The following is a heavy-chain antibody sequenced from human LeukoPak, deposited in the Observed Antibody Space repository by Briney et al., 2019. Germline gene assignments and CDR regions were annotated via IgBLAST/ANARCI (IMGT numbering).Heavy chain of an antibody. CDR1: GVTFSSYV. J-gene: IGHJ3*02. CDR3: VQEGPRGLDFGI. V-gene: IGHV3-23*01. Sequence: GGSLRLSCEASGVTFSSYVMSWVRQAPGKGPEWVSGISGSGGGTYYADSVKGRFAISRDNSKNTLYLQMNSLRAEDTAVYYCVQEGPRGLDFGIWGQGTKVTVSS. CDR2: ISGSGGGT.